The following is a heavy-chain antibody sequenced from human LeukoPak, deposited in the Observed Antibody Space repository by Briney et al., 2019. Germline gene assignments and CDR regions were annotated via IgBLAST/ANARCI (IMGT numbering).Heavy chain of an antibody. CDR2: FDPEKGET. Sequence: ASVNVSCKVSGYTLTELSMHWVRRAPGKGLEWMGRFDPEKGETIYAQKFQGRVTMTEDTSTDTAYMELSSLRSEDRAVYYCATEGYYDSSGYYTDYWGQGTLVTVSS. D-gene: IGHD3-22*01. CDR1: GYTLTELS. V-gene: IGHV1-24*01. J-gene: IGHJ4*02. CDR3: ATEGYYDSSGYYTDY.